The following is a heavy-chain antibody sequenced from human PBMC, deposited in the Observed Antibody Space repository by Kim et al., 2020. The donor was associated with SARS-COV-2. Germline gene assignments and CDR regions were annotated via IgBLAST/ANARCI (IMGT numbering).Heavy chain of an antibody. Sequence: GGSLRLSCAASGFTFSGSTIHWVRQASGKGLEWVGRIRSKANSYATAYAASVKNRFTISRDDSKNTAYLQTHSLKTEDTAVYYCTSVSPIPGVWYDAFDSWGQGTMRSVSS. D-gene: IGHD6-19*01. V-gene: IGHV3-73*01. CDR3: TSVSPIPGVWYDAFDS. CDR2: IRSKANSYAT. J-gene: IGHJ3*02. CDR1: GFTFSGST.